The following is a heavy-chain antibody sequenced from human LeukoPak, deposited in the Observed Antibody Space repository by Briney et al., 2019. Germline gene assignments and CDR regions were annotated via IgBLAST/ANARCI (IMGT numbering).Heavy chain of an antibody. J-gene: IGHJ6*02. V-gene: IGHV3-7*01. CDR3: ARGHYDMGV. CDR2: INQGGSEI. Sequence: GGSLRLSCVASGFTISNSWMTWVRQAPGKGLEWVANINQGGSEINYVDSVKGRFTISRDSARNSLYLQMNSLRAEDTAVYYCARGHYDMGVWGQGTTVTVSS. CDR1: GFTISNSW.